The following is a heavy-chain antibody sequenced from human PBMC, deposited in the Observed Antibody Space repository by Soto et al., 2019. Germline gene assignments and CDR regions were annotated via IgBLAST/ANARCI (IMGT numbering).Heavy chain of an antibody. J-gene: IGHJ4*02. CDR3: ARQWLATFDY. CDR1: GFTFSTYA. CDR2: IWYDGSNK. V-gene: IGHV3-33*01. Sequence: QVQLVESGGGVVQPGNSLRLSCAASGFTFSTYAMNWVRQAPGKGLEWVAVIWYDGSNKYYADSVKGRFTISRDNSKNTLYLQMNTLRAEDTAVYYCARQWLATFDYWCQGTLVTVSS. D-gene: IGHD6-19*01.